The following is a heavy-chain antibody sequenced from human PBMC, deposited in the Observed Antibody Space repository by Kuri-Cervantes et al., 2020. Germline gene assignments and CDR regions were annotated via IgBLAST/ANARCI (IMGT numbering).Heavy chain of an antibody. CDR2: IYSGGST. V-gene: IGHV3-53*01. CDR3: AKAFNYYGSGSCFDY. CDR1: GFTVSSNY. D-gene: IGHD3-10*01. J-gene: IGHJ4*02. Sequence: GESLKISCAASGFTVSSNYMSWVRQAPGKGLEWVSVIYSGGSTYYADSVKGRFTISRDNSKNTLYLQMNSLRAEDTAVYYCAKAFNYYGSGSCFDYWGQGTRVTCSS.